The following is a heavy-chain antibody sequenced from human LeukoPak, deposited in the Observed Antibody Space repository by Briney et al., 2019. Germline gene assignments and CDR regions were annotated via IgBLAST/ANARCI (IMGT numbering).Heavy chain of an antibody. CDR2: ISGDGGST. V-gene: IGHV3-43*02. J-gene: IGHJ4*02. Sequence: GGSLRLSCGASGFSFDDYAMHWVRQAPGKGLEWISLISGDGGSTYYADSVKGRFTISRDNSKNSLYLQMNSLRTEDTALYYCAKDMSYGSGSYYDYWGQGTLVTVSS. CDR3: AKDMSYGSGSYYDY. CDR1: GFSFDDYA. D-gene: IGHD3-10*01.